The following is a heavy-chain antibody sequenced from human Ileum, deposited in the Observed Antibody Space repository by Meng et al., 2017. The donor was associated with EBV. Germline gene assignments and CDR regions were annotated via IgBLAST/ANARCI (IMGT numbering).Heavy chain of an antibody. V-gene: IGHV4-59*01. D-gene: IGHD6-19*01. CDR2: IYNSGST. CDR3: ARDGYSSGSD. J-gene: IGHJ4*02. Sequence: QLQESGPGLANPSGTLSLTCTVSGGSISSYYWSWIRQPPGKGLEWIGYIYNSGSTNYNPSLKSRVTISVDTSKNQFSLKLSSVTAADTAVYYCARDGYSSGSDWGQGTLVTVSS. CDR1: GGSISSYY.